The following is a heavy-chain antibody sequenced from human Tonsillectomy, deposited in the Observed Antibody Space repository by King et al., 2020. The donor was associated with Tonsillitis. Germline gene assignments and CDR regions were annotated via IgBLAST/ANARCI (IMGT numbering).Heavy chain of an antibody. V-gene: IGHV4-59*01. Sequence: VQLQESGPVLVKPSETLSLTCTVSVGSISRYYWSWIRQPPGKGLKWLGCISNSGIANSTPALKSLVTVSQDTPKNQFSLKLCSVTAAYTAVYYCAREGGSYSTGLNWFDPWGQGTLVTVSS. D-gene: IGHD5-18*01. CDR3: AREGGSYSTGLNWFDP. CDR1: VGSISRYY. CDR2: ISNSGIA. J-gene: IGHJ5*02.